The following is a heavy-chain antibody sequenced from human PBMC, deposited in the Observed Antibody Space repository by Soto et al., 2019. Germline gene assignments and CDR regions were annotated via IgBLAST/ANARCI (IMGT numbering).Heavy chain of an antibody. D-gene: IGHD3-9*01. CDR2: ISGSGGST. CDR3: ATVYYDILTGLSVDAFDI. V-gene: IGHV3-23*01. Sequence: GGSLRLSCAASGFTFSSYAMSWVRQAPGKGLEWVSAISGSGGSTYYADSVKGRFTISRDNSKNTLYLQMNSLRAEDTAVYYCATVYYDILTGLSVDAFDIWGQGTMVTVSS. CDR1: GFTFSSYA. J-gene: IGHJ3*02.